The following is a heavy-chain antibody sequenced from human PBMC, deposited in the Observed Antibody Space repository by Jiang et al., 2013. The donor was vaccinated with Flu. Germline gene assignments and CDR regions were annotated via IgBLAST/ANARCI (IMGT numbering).Heavy chain of an antibody. Sequence: GYIFTDYLFTGCDRPLGQGLEWMGRINPLSGGTNYAQNFQGRVTLTRDTSISTAYMELSRLRSDDTAVYYCARDYVLGVDYWGQGTLVTVSS. V-gene: IGHV1-2*06. D-gene: IGHD3-16*01. CDR2: INPLSGGT. CDR1: GYIFTDY. CDR3: ARDYVLGVDY. J-gene: IGHJ4*02.